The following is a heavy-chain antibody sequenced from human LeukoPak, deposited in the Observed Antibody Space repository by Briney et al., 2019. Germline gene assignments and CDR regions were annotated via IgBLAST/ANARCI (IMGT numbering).Heavy chain of an antibody. Sequence: ASVKVSCKASGYTFTSYDISWVRQAPGQGLEWMGWINPNSGGTNYAQKFQGRVTMTRDTSISTAYMELSRLRSDDTAVYYCARGVYQLPRSDYWGQGTLVTVSS. CDR3: ARGVYQLPRSDY. D-gene: IGHD2-2*01. J-gene: IGHJ4*02. V-gene: IGHV1-2*02. CDR1: GYTFTSYD. CDR2: INPNSGGT.